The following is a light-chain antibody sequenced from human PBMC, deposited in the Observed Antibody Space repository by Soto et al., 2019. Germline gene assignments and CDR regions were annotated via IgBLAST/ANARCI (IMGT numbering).Light chain of an antibody. J-gene: IGKJ1*01. CDR3: QQYNSYSGWT. Sequence: DIQMTQSPSTLSASVGDRVTITCRASHSISNYLNWYQQKPGKAPKLLIYAASSLQSGVPSRFSGSGSGTEFTLTISSLQPDDFATYYCQQYNSYSGWTFGQGTKVDIK. CDR1: HSISNY. CDR2: AAS. V-gene: IGKV1-5*01.